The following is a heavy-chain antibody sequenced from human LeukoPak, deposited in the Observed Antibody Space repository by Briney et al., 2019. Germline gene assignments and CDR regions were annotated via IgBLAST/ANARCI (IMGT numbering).Heavy chain of an antibody. J-gene: IGHJ4*02. V-gene: IGHV4-34*01. CDR3: ARGHPEPFDY. Sequence: PSETLSLTCAVYGGSFSGYYWSWIRQPPGKGLEWIGEINHSGSTNYNPSLESRVTISVDTSKNQFSLKLSSVTAADTAVYYCARGHPEPFDYWGQGTLVTVSS. CDR2: INHSGST. CDR1: GGSFSGYY.